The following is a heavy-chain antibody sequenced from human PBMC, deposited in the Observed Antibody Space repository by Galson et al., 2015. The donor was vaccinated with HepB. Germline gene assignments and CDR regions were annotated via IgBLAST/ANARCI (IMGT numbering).Heavy chain of an antibody. CDR1: GYTFTSYY. V-gene: IGHV1-69*13. CDR2: IIPIFGTA. CDR3: ARGLFVSGYYDFWSGYYPRFDY. Sequence: SVKVSCKASGYTFTSYYMHWVRQAPGQGLEWMGGIIPIFGTANYAQKFQGRVTITADESTSTAYMELSSLRAEDTAVYYCARGLFVSGYYDFWSGYYPRFDYWGQGTLVTVSS. J-gene: IGHJ4*02. D-gene: IGHD3-3*01.